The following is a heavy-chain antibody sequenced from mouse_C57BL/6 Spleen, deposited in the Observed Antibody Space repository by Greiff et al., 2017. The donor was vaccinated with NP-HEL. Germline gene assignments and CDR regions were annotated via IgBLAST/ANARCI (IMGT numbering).Heavy chain of an antibody. J-gene: IGHJ3*01. CDR2: IYPGSGNT. Sequence: QVQLQQSGAELVRPGASVKLSCKASGYTFTDYYINWVKQRPGQGLEWIARIYPGSGNTYYNEKFKGKATLTAEKSSSTAYMQLSSLTSEDSAVYFCATFYGGWFAYWGQGTLVTVSA. D-gene: IGHD1-2*01. CDR3: ATFYGGWFAY. V-gene: IGHV1-76*01. CDR1: GYTFTDYY.